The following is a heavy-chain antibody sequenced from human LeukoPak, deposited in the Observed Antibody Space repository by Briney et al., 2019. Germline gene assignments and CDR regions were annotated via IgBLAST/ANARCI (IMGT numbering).Heavy chain of an antibody. J-gene: IGHJ4*02. Sequence: GGSLRLSCAASGFTFSDHYMSWIRQAPGKGLEWLSYIGGSGSNIQYADSVKGRFTISRDNRKNVLYLQMNSLRDEDTAVYYCTRDPRLSLYWGQGTLVTVSS. CDR3: TRDPRLSLY. D-gene: IGHD2-21*01. V-gene: IGHV3-11*01. CDR1: GFTFSDHY. CDR2: IGGSGSNI.